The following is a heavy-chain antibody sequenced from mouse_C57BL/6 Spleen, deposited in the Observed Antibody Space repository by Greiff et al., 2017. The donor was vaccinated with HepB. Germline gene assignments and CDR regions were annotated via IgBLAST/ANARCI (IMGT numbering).Heavy chain of an antibody. CDR3: TRWLLWPAWFAY. D-gene: IGHD2-3*01. CDR1: GYTFTDYE. Sequence: VQLQQSGAELVRPGASVTLSCKASGYTFTDYEMHWVKQTPVHGLEWIGAIDPETGGTAYNQKFKGKAILTADKSSSTAYMELRSLTSEDSAVYYCTRWLLWPAWFAYWGQGTLVTVSA. V-gene: IGHV1-15*01. J-gene: IGHJ3*01. CDR2: IDPETGGT.